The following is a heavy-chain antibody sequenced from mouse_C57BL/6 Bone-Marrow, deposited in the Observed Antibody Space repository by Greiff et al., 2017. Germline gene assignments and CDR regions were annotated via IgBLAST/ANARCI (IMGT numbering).Heavy chain of an antibody. Sequence: QVQLQQPGAELVRPGSSVKLSCKASGYTFTSYWMDWVKQRPGQGLEWIGNIYPSDSETHYNQKFKDKATLTVDKSSSTAYMQLSSLTSEDSAVYYCANGLRHLDYWGKGTTLTVSS. CDR3: ANGLRHLDY. V-gene: IGHV1-61*01. CDR1: GYTFTSYW. D-gene: IGHD2-4*01. J-gene: IGHJ2*01. CDR2: IYPSDSET.